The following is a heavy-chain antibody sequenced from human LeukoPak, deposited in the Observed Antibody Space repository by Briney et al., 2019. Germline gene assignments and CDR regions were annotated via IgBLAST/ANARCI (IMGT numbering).Heavy chain of an antibody. CDR3: ARDQPSCSGPSCYTYYYYGMDV. CDR2: IGASNGYT. V-gene: IGHV1-18*01. CDR1: GYTFTSYG. Sequence: GASVTVSCKASGYTFTSYGFSWVRQAPGHRIQWLGWIGASNGYTNYAQKVQGRVTLTTDTSTSTAYMELRSLRSDDTAVYYCARDQPSCSGPSCYTYYYYGMDVWGQGTTVTVSS. J-gene: IGHJ6*02. D-gene: IGHD2-2*02.